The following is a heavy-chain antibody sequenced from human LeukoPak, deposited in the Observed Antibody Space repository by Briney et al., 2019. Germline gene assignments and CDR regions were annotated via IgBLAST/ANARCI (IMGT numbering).Heavy chain of an antibody. CDR1: GFTFSSYE. Sequence: PGGSLRLSCAGTGFTFSSYEMNRVRQAPGKGLEWVSYISSSTSTIYYADSVKGRFTISRDSAKNSLYLQMNSLRAEDTAVYYCARSPISRGRVGPFEIWGQGTTVTVSS. V-gene: IGHV3-48*03. D-gene: IGHD1-26*01. J-gene: IGHJ3*02. CDR2: ISSSTSTI. CDR3: ARSPISRGRVGPFEI.